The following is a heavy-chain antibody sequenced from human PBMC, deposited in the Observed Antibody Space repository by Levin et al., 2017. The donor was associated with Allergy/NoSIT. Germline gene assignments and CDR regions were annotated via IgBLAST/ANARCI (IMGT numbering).Heavy chain of an antibody. V-gene: IGHV4-39*07. Sequence: PSETLSLTCTVSGGSISSSSYFWGWIRQPPGKGLEWIGSIYYSGSTYYNPSLKSRVTISVDTSKNQFSLKLSSVTAADTAMYHCARETLVAYDYWGQGTLVTVSS. J-gene: IGHJ4*02. D-gene: IGHD2-15*01. CDR3: ARETLVAYDY. CDR1: GGSISSSSYF. CDR2: IYYSGST.